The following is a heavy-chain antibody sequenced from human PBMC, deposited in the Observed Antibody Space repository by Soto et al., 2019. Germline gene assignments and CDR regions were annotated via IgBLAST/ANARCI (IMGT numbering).Heavy chain of an antibody. J-gene: IGHJ4*02. V-gene: IGHV4-39*01. Sequence: ETLSLTCAVSGGSISSSSYFWGWIRQPPGKGPEWIGSIYYSGSTYYNPSLKSRVTISVDTSKNQFSLKLSSVTAADTAVYYCASNGRATYYYDSTAYGLDYWGQGTLVTVSS. CDR3: ASNGRATYYYDSTAYGLDY. CDR1: GGSISSSSYF. D-gene: IGHD3-22*01. CDR2: IYYSGST.